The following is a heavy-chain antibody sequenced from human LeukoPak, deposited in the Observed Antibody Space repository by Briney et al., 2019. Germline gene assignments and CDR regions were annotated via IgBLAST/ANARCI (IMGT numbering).Heavy chain of an antibody. V-gene: IGHV3-23*01. CDR3: AKGHYYGSGSLDY. Sequence: GGSLRLSCAASGFTFSSYGMSWVRQAPGKGLEWVLAIGGRDGSTYYADSVKGRFTISRDNSKNTLYVQMNSLRAEDTAVYYCAKGHYYGSGSLDYWGQGTLVTVSS. CDR2: IGGRDGST. D-gene: IGHD3-10*01. CDR1: GFTFSSYG. J-gene: IGHJ4*02.